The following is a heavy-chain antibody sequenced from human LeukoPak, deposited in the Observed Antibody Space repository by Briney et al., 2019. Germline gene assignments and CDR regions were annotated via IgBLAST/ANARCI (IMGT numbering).Heavy chain of an antibody. Sequence: ASVKVSCKASGYTFTSYDINWVQQAPGQGLEWMGWINPNSGGTNYAQKFQGRVTMTRDTSISTAYMELSRLRSDDTAVYYCARDQGGMDVWGQGTTVTVSS. V-gene: IGHV1-2*02. J-gene: IGHJ6*02. CDR2: INPNSGGT. CDR3: ARDQGGMDV. CDR1: GYTFTSYD.